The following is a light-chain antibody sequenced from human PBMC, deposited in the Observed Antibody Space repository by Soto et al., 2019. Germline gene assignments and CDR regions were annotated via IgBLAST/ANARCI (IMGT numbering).Light chain of an antibody. J-gene: IGKJ1*01. V-gene: IGKV3-20*01. CDR2: DAS. CDR1: QSVSSSY. Sequence: EIVLTQSPGTLSLSPGERATLSCRASQSVSSSYLAWYQQKPGKAPRLLIYDASSRGTGIPDRCSGSGSGKDFTLTISRLEPEEFAAYYCELYGSSSYTFGQGTKVEIK. CDR3: ELYGSSSYT.